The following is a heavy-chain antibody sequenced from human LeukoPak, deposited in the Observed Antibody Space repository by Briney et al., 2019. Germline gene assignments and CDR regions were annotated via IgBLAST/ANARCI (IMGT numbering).Heavy chain of an antibody. CDR3: ATLVGYGCFFDY. CDR2: IYPGDSAT. J-gene: IGHJ4*02. D-gene: IGHD3-10*01. CDR1: GYSFTSYW. Sequence: GESLQISCKGSGYSFTSYWIGWVRHVPGKGLEYMGIIYPGDSATRYSPSFQGQVTISADKSISTAYLQWSSLKASDTAMYYWATLVGYGCFFDYWGQGTLVTVSS. V-gene: IGHV5-51*01.